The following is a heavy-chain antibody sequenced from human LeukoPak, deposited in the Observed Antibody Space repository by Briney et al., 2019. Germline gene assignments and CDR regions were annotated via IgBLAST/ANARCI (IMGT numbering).Heavy chain of an antibody. Sequence: GASVKVSCKASGYTFTSYYMHWVRQAPGQGLEWMGIINPSGGSTSYAQKFQGRVTMTRDMSTSTVYMELSSLRSEDTAVYYCARAYMTATRHFDSWGQGTLVTVSS. CDR1: GYTFTSYY. V-gene: IGHV1-46*01. D-gene: IGHD2-21*02. CDR3: ARAYMTATRHFDS. CDR2: INPSGGST. J-gene: IGHJ4*02.